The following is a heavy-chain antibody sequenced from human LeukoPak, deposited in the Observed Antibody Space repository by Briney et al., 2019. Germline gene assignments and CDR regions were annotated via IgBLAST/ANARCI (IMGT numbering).Heavy chain of an antibody. Sequence: PGRSLRLSCAASGFTFSSYGMHWVRQAPGKGLEWVAVISYDGSNKYYADSVKGRFTISRDNSKNTLYLQMNSLRAGDTAVYYCAKDTVVAYFDYWGQGTLVTVSS. CDR3: AKDTVVAYFDY. D-gene: IGHD2-15*01. V-gene: IGHV3-30*18. J-gene: IGHJ4*02. CDR1: GFTFSSYG. CDR2: ISYDGSNK.